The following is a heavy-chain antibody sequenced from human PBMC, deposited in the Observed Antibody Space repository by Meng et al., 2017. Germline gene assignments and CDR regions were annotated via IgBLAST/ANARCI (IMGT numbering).Heavy chain of an antibody. D-gene: IGHD3-16*01. J-gene: IGHJ4*02. CDR3: ARGRGSWGY. CDR1: GGSFSGYY. CDR2: INHSGST. V-gene: IGHV4-34*01. Sequence: VQLQQWGAGLWKPSETLSLTCAVYGGSFSGYYWSWIRQPPGKGLEWIGEINHSGSTNYNPSLKSRVTISVDTSKNQFSLKLSSVTAADTAVYYCARGRGSWGYWGQGTLVTVSS.